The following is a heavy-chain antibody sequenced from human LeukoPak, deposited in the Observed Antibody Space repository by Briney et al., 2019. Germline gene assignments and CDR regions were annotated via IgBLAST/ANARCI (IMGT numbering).Heavy chain of an antibody. CDR3: AREDDSSGYYSY. V-gene: IGHV3-23*01. CDR1: GFTFSSYA. CDR2: ISGSGGST. J-gene: IGHJ4*02. D-gene: IGHD3-22*01. Sequence: GGSLRLSCAASGFTFSSYAMSWVRQAPGKGLEWVSAISGSGGSTYYADSVKGRFTISRDNSKNSLYLQMNSLRAEDTALYYCAREDDSSGYYSYWGQGTLVTVSS.